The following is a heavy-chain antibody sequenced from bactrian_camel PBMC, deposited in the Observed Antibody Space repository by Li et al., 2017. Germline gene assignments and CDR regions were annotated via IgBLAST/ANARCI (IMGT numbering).Heavy chain of an antibody. CDR3: AADPAYGLGTRGRCGFWPRY. D-gene: IGHD5*01. Sequence: HVQLVESGGGSVQAGGSLKLSCVVSGYKSYYMAWFRQAPGNEREAVAFIDTSGGTNYAYSVAGRFTISKDNAKNTLYLQMNSLKPEDTAMYYCAADPAYGLGTRGRCGFWPRYWGQGTQVTVS. V-gene: IGHV3S53*01. CDR2: IDTSGGT. J-gene: IGHJ4*01. CDR1: GYKSYY.